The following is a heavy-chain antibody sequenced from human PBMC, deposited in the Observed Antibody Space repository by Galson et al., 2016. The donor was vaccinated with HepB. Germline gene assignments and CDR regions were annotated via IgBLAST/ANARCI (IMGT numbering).Heavy chain of an antibody. V-gene: IGHV3-21*01. Sequence: SLRLSCAASGFTFSRYEMNWVSQAPGKGLEWVAYISSSSSYIYYADSVKGRFTISRDNAKKSLYLQMNSLRAEDTAVYYCARAPIEVDGMRHYYYGMDVWGQGTTVTVSS. CDR1: GFTFSRYE. J-gene: IGHJ6*02. D-gene: IGHD6-13*01. CDR3: ARAPIEVDGMRHYYYGMDV. CDR2: ISSSSSYI.